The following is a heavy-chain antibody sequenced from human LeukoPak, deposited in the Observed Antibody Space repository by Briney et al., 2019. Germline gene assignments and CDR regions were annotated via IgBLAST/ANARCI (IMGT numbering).Heavy chain of an antibody. CDR3: ARDLEHSSGWYRVYYYYYGMDV. CDR1: GYTFTSYG. CDR2: ISAYNGNT. J-gene: IGHJ6*02. D-gene: IGHD6-19*01. Sequence: ASVKVSCKASGYTFTSYGISWVRQAPGQGLERMGWISAYNGNTNYAQKLQGRVTMTTDTSTSTAYMELRSLRSDDTAVYYCARDLEHSSGWYRVYYYYYGMDVWGQGTTVTVSS. V-gene: IGHV1-18*01.